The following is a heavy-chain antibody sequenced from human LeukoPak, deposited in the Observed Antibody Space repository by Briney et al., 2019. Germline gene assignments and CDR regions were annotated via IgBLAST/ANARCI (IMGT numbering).Heavy chain of an antibody. Sequence: ASVKVSCKASGYTFTSYGISWVRQAPGQGLEWLGWISAYNGNTNYAQKLQGRVTMTTDTSTSTAYMELRSLRSDDTAVYYCARVYYYDSSGLWWPVDYWGQGTLVSVSS. V-gene: IGHV1-18*01. CDR3: ARVYYYDSSGLWWPVDY. CDR2: ISAYNGNT. J-gene: IGHJ4*02. CDR1: GYTFTSYG. D-gene: IGHD3-22*01.